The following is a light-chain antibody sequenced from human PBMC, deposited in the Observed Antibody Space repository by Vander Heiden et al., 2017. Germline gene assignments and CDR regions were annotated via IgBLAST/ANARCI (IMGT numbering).Light chain of an antibody. J-gene: IGKJ1*01. CDR2: KAS. V-gene: IGKV1-5*03. CDR1: QSVGFW. CDR3: QKYNSYPWT. Sequence: DIQMMQSPSTLSASVGDTVTITCRAGQSVGFWLAWYQQKPGKAPNLLIYKASSLESGVPSRFSGKGSGTEFTLTISSLQPDDFATYYCQKYNSYPWTLGQGTKLEIK.